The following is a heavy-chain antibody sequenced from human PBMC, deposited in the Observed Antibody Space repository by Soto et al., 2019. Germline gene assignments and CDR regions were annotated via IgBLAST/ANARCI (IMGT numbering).Heavy chain of an antibody. CDR2: ISGSGGST. J-gene: IGHJ3*02. CDR3: AKVIYSWAFDI. Sequence: PGGSLRLSCAGSGFAFSNAWINWVRQAPGKGLEWVSAISGSGGSTYYADSVKGRFTISRDNSKNTLYLQMNSLRAEDTAVYYCAKVIYSWAFDIWGQGTMVTVSS. V-gene: IGHV3-23*01. D-gene: IGHD2-15*01. CDR1: GFAFSNAW.